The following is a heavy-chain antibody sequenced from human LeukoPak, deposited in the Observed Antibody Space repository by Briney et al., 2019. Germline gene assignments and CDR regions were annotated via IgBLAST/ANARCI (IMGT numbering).Heavy chain of an antibody. J-gene: IGHJ4*02. V-gene: IGHV3-30*02. D-gene: IGHD2-2*01. CDR1: GCTFSTSV. Sequence: QPGGSLRLSCAAYGCTFSTSVMHWVRQAPGKGLEWLSFMRCDGSEKYYADSVNARFSIARDNSMNTLYLQMNSLRPEGTAVYYCAKQGLVPATAGEWGQGTQVTVCS. CDR2: MRCDGSEK. CDR3: AKQGLVPATAGE.